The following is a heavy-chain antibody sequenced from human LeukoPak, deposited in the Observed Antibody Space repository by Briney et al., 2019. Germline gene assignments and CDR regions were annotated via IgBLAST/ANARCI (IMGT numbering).Heavy chain of an antibody. V-gene: IGHV3-7*04. J-gene: IGHJ4*02. CDR3: ARGPSGGNGFSY. Sequence: GGSLRLSCAASGFTFGSYWMTWFRQAPGKGLEWVANIKQDGSERYYVDSVKGRFTISRDNAKNSLYLQMNSLRAVDTAVYYCARGPSGGNGFSYWGLGTLVTVSS. CDR1: GFTFGSYW. CDR2: IKQDGSER. D-gene: IGHD2-15*01.